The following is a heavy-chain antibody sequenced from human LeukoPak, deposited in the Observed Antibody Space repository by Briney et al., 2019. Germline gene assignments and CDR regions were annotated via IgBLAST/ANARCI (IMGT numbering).Heavy chain of an antibody. CDR2: INPNSGGT. D-gene: IGHD3-9*01. Sequence: ASVKVSCKASGYTFTRYYMQWVRQAPGQGGEGMGWINPNSGGTNYAQKFQGRLTMTRDTSISTAYMELSRLRSDDTDVYYCARYYDILTGYRGDLDYWGQGTLVTVSS. J-gene: IGHJ4*02. V-gene: IGHV1-2*02. CDR3: ARYYDILTGYRGDLDY. CDR1: GYTFTRYY.